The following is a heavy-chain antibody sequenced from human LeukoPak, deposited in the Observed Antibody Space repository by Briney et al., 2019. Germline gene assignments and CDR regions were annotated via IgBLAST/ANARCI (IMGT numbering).Heavy chain of an antibody. Sequence: SGGSLRLSCAASGFTFSSYAMTWVRQAPGKGLEWIGEINHSGSTNYNPSLKSRVTISVDTSKNQFSLKLSSVTAADTAVYYCARCFISPLGGYYYSDAFDIWGQGTMVTVSS. CDR3: ARCFISPLGGYYYSDAFDI. D-gene: IGHD3-22*01. V-gene: IGHV4-34*01. CDR2: INHSGST. J-gene: IGHJ3*02. CDR1: GFTFSSYA.